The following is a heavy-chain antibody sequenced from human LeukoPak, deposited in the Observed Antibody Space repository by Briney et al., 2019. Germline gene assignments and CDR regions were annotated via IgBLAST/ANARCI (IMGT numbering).Heavy chain of an antibody. J-gene: IGHJ4*02. Sequence: SETLFLTCTVSGGYLNSHHWGWIRQPPGKVLEYVGYISYTGSAIYSPSLESRVTISNDTSKKQFSLNLRSVNTADTAVYYCARVDLGGSGYFFDLWGQGALVTVSS. CDR3: ARVDLGGSGYFFDL. V-gene: IGHV4-59*11. CDR2: ISYTGSA. CDR1: GGYLNSHH. D-gene: IGHD3-22*01.